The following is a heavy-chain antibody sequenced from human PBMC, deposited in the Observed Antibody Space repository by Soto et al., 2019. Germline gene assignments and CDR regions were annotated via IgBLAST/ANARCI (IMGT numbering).Heavy chain of an antibody. CDR1: GGSISSGGYY. CDR3: ARDSVYYYGSGSYIDY. J-gene: IGHJ4*02. V-gene: IGHV4-31*03. D-gene: IGHD3-10*01. Sequence: QVQLQESGPGLVKPSQTLSLTCTVSGGSISSGGYYWSWIRQHPGKGLEWIGYIYYSGSTYYNPSLKSRVSISVDTSKNQFSLKLSSVTAADTAVYYCARDSVYYYGSGSYIDYWGQGTLVTVSS. CDR2: IYYSGST.